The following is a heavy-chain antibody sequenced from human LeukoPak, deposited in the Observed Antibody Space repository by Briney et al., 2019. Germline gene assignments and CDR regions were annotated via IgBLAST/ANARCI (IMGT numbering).Heavy chain of an antibody. V-gene: IGHV1-46*01. D-gene: IGHD2-15*01. Sequence: AAVKVSCKASGYTFTSYYMHWVRQAPGQGLEWMGIINPSGGSTSYAQKFQGRVTMTMDTSTSTVYMELSSLRSEATAVYYCAGGSCYECWFDPWGQGTLVTVSS. CDR3: AGGSCYECWFDP. CDR2: INPSGGST. CDR1: GYTFTSYY. J-gene: IGHJ5*02.